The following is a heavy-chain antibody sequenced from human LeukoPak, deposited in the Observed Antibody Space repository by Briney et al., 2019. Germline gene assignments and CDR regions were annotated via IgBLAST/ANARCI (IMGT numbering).Heavy chain of an antibody. CDR1: GFTFDDYG. D-gene: IGHD3-22*01. V-gene: IGHV3-20*04. Sequence: GGSLRLSCAASGFTFDDYGMSWVRQAPGKGLEWVSGFNWNGGSTGYADSVKGRFTISRDNSKNTLYLQMNSLRAEDTAVYYCAKGQNYYDGSGYYSTDYWGQGTPVTVSS. CDR2: FNWNGGST. CDR3: AKGQNYYDGSGYYSTDY. J-gene: IGHJ4*02.